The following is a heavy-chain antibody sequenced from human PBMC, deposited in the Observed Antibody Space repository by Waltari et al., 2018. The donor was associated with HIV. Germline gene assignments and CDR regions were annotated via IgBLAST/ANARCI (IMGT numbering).Heavy chain of an antibody. CDR1: GGSFSGYY. Sequence: QVQLQQWGAGLLKPSETLSLTCAVYGGSFSGYYWSWIRQPPGMGLEWIGELNHSGSTNYNPSLKSRGTISVDTSKNQFSLKLSSVTAADTAVYYCARGYYDRKGWFDPWGQGTLVTVSS. V-gene: IGHV4-34*01. D-gene: IGHD3-22*01. CDR3: ARGYYDRKGWFDP. CDR2: LNHSGST. J-gene: IGHJ5*02.